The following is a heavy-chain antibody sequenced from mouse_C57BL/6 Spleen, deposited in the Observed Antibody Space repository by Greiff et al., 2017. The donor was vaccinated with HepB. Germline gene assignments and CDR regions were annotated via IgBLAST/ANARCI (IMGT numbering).Heavy chain of an antibody. CDR3: ATSMITTTAYYYAMDY. CDR2: IWSDGST. Sequence: VKLMESGPGLVAPSQSLSITCTVSGFSLTSYGVHWVRQPPGKGLEWLVVIWSDGSTTYNSALKSRLSISKDNSKSQVFLKMNSLQTDDTAMYYCATSMITTTAYYYAMDYWGQGTSVTVSS. J-gene: IGHJ4*01. CDR1: GFSLTSYG. V-gene: IGHV2-6*03. D-gene: IGHD2-4*01.